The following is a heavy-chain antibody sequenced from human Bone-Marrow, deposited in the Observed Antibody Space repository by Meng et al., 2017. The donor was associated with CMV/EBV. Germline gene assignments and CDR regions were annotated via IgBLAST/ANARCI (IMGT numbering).Heavy chain of an antibody. CDR1: GESFSPYY. J-gene: IGHJ4*02. D-gene: IGHD3-22*01. CDR2: INHSGST. Sequence: QLQLQHGGAGLLKPSETLSLTCVVYGESFSPYYWTWIRQPPGKGLEWIGEINHSGSTNYNPSLKSRVTISVDTSKNQFSLKLTSVTAADSALYYCARGKYSGGYYPLDYWGQGTLVTVSS. CDR3: ARGKYSGGYYPLDY. V-gene: IGHV4-34*01.